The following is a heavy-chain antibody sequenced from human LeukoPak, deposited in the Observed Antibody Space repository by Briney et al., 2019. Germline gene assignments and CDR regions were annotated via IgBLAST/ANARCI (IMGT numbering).Heavy chain of an antibody. V-gene: IGHV3-30*02. CDR3: ARVSTTAFAP. CDR1: GFTFSSYG. CDR2: IRYDGSDK. J-gene: IGHJ5*02. Sequence: PGGSLRLSCAASGFTFSSYGMHWVRQAPGKGLEWGAFIRYDGSDKYYADSVKGRFTISRDNSKNTLYLQMNSLRAEDTAVYYCARVSTTAFAPWGQAPPVTVSS. D-gene: IGHD1-26*01.